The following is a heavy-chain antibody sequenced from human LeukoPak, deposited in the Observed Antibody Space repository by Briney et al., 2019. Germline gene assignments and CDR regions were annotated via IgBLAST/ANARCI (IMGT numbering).Heavy chain of an antibody. CDR3: ARGLYGSGIYSGFDP. D-gene: IGHD3-10*01. J-gene: IGHJ5*02. Sequence: ASVKVSCKTSGYTFTSFDINWVRQASGQGLEWMGWTNPISGNTGYAQKFQGRVTMTRNTSISTAYMELSSLRSEGTAVYYCARGLYGSGIYSGFDPWGQGTPVTVSS. CDR1: GYTFTSFD. CDR2: TNPISGNT. V-gene: IGHV1-8*01.